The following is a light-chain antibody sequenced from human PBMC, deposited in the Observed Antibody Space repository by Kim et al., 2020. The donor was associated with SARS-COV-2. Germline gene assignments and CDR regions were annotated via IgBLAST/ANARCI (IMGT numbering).Light chain of an antibody. V-gene: IGLV1-44*01. CDR2: NND. J-gene: IGLJ2*01. CDR1: TSNSGTNA. CDR3: SAWDDSLNGVI. Sequence: GQKVTISWSGSTSNSGTNAVNWYQQLPGTAPKLLIYNNDHRPSGVPDRFSGSKSGTSASLAISGLQSEDEADYYCSAWDDSLNGVIFGGGTQLTVL.